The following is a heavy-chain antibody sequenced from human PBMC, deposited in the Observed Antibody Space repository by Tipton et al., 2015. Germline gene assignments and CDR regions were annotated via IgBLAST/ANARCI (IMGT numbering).Heavy chain of an antibody. J-gene: IGHJ5*02. V-gene: IGHV4-34*01. CDR2: INDSGST. CDR3: ARRSTASGPPGRFDP. CDR1: SGSFSGYH. D-gene: IGHD5-12*01. Sequence: TLSLTCAVYSGSFSGYHWSWIRQPPGKGLEWIGEINDSGSTNYNPSLKSRLTISVDTSKKQFSLRLTSVTAADTAVYYCARRSTASGPPGRFDPWGQGTLVTVSS.